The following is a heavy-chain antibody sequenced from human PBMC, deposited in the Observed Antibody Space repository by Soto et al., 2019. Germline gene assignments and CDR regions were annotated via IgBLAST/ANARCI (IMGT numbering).Heavy chain of an antibody. CDR3: ARTALDGGSYPGY. CDR2: ISYDGSNK. J-gene: IGHJ4*02. V-gene: IGHV3-30-3*01. CDR1: GFTFRNYA. Sequence: QAQLVESGGGVVQPGRPLRLSCAASGFTFRNYAMHWVRQAPGKGLEWVAVISYDGSNKYYADSVKGRCTSSRDNSKNTLYRQMNSLRAEDRGMYYCARTALDGGSYPGYWGQGTLVTVSS. D-gene: IGHD1-26*01.